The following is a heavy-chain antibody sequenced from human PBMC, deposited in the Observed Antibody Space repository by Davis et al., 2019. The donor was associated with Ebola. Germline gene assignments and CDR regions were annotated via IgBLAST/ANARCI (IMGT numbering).Heavy chain of an antibody. CDR1: GFTVSSNY. J-gene: IGHJ4*02. V-gene: IGHV3-66*01. CDR3: AKDTSRMIVVVVAATPFDY. D-gene: IGHD2-15*01. CDR2: IYSGGST. Sequence: GGSLRLSCAASGFTVSSNYMSWVRQAPGKGLEWVSVIYSGGSTYYADSVKGRFAISRDNSKNTLYLQMNSLRAEDTAVYYCAKDTSRMIVVVVAATPFDYWGQGTLVTVSS.